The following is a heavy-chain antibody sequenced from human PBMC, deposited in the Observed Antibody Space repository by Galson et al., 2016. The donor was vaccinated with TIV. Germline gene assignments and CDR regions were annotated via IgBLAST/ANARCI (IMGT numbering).Heavy chain of an antibody. D-gene: IGHD5-18*01. J-gene: IGHJ6*02. Sequence: PALVKPTQTLTLTCTLSGFSLRTAGMSVHSIRQHPGKALEWLARVDWVDDKYHRVSQRTRTTIPKDTSKNQVVLKMTNIDPVDSATYYWARVEMVGYSRAPGGYYHAMDVWGQGTTVTVSS. V-gene: IGHV2-70*11. CDR2: VDWVDDK. CDR1: GFSLRTAGMS. CDR3: ARVEMVGYSRAPGGYYHAMDV.